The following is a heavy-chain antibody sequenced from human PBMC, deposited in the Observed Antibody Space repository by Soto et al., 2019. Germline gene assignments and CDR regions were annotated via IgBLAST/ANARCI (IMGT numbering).Heavy chain of an antibody. J-gene: IGHJ4*02. Sequence: QVQLVQSGAEVKKPGASVKVSCKASGYTFPSYCISWVRQAPGQGLEWMGWISGYNGNTNYAQMLQGRVTMTTDTSTSTAYMVLRSLRSDDTAVYYCARDDCSGGSCYRPLDYWGQGTLVTVSS. D-gene: IGHD2-15*01. CDR2: ISGYNGNT. CDR3: ARDDCSGGSCYRPLDY. V-gene: IGHV1-18*01. CDR1: GYTFPSYC.